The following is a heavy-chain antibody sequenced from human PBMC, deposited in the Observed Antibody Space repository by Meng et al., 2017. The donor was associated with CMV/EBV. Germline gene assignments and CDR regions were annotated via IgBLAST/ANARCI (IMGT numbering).Heavy chain of an antibody. V-gene: IGHV3-21*01. CDR3: ARDGRQQLDFDY. CDR2: ISSSSSYI. Sequence: GESLKISCASSGFTFSSYSMNWVRQAPGKGLEWVSSISSSSSYIYYADSVKGRFTISRDKAKNSLYLQMNSLRAEDTAVYYCARDGRQQLDFDYWGQGTLVTVSS. CDR1: GFTFSSYS. J-gene: IGHJ4*02. D-gene: IGHD6-13*01.